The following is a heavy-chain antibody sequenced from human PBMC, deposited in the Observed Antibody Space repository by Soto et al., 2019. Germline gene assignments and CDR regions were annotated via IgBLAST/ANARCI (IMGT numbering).Heavy chain of an antibody. V-gene: IGHV4-59*01. CDR2: INYSGST. D-gene: IGHD6-13*01. J-gene: IGHJ4*02. CDR3: ARGPYSSHHYFDD. Sequence: PSETLSLTCTVSGCSISSYYWSWIRQPPGKGLGWIGYINYSGSTNYNPSLKSRVTISVNTSKNQFSLKLSSVTAADTAVYYCARGPYSSHHYFDDCGQGTLVTVSS. CDR1: GCSISSYY.